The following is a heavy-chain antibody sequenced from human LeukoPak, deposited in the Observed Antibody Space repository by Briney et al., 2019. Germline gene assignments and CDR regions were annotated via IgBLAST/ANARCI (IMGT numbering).Heavy chain of an antibody. V-gene: IGHV3-74*01. J-gene: IGHJ4*02. D-gene: IGHD3-16*01. CDR2: IKSDGTST. Sequence: GGSLRLSCAASGFTFSSYWMHWVRQAPGKGLVWVSRIKSDGTSTSYADSVKGRFTVSRDIAKNTLFLQMNSLRAEDTAVYYCARDPPSRGTRYFDYWGQGTLVTVSS. CDR1: GFTFSSYW. CDR3: ARDPPSRGTRYFDY.